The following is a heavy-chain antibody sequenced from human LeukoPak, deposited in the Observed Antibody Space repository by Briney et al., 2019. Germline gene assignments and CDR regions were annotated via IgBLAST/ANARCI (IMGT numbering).Heavy chain of an antibody. Sequence: SQTLSLTCTVAAASISSGSDDWGWIRRPAGKGLEGIGRIYTSGSTNYNPSPKRRFTISVERTQNLFYRTVRPLTPADTAVYYCAVSAWSFDYWGQGTLVTVSS. CDR1: AASISSGSDD. CDR2: IYTSGST. CDR3: AVSAWSFDY. J-gene: IGHJ4*02. V-gene: IGHV4-61*02. D-gene: IGHD6-19*01.